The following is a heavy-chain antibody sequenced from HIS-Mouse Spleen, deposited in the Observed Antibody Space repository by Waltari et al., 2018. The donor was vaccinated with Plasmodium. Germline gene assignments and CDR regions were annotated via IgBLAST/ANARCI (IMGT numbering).Heavy chain of an antibody. D-gene: IGHD6-13*01. CDR1: GGTFSSYA. Sequence: QVQLVQSGAEVKKPGSSVKVSCKASGGTFSSYAISWVRQAPGQGLEWMGRIIPILGIANYAQEVQGRVTITADKATSTAYMELSSLRSEDTAVYYCARVGIAAAGWYFDLWGRGTLVTVSS. J-gene: IGHJ2*01. CDR3: ARVGIAAAGWYFDL. V-gene: IGHV1-69*04. CDR2: IIPILGIA.